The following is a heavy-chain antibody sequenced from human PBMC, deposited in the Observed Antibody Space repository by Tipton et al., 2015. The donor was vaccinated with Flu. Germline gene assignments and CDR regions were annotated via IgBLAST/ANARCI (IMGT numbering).Heavy chain of an antibody. V-gene: IGHV3-33*01. CDR1: GFTFSSYG. CDR3: ARELEVYSSSVYYFDY. D-gene: IGHD6-13*01. Sequence: SGFTFSSYGMHWVRQAPGKGLEWVAVIWYDGSNKYYADSVKGRFTISRDNSKNTLYLQMNSLRAEDTAVYYCARELEVYSSSVYYFDYWGQGTLVTVSS. J-gene: IGHJ4*02. CDR2: IWYDGSNK.